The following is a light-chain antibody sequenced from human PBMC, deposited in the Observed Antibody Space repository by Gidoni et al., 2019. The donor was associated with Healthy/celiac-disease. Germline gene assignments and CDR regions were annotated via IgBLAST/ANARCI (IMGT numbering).Light chain of an antibody. Sequence: DIQMTQSPSTLSAYVGDRVTITCRASQTISSWLAWYQQKPGKAPKLLIYKASTLESGVPSRFSGSGSGTGFTLTISSLQPDDFATYYCQQYNSYSITFGQGTRLEIK. CDR1: QTISSW. CDR3: QQYNSYSIT. J-gene: IGKJ5*01. V-gene: IGKV1-5*03. CDR2: KAS.